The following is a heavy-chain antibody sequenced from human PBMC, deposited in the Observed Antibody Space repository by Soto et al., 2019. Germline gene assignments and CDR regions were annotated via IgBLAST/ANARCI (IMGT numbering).Heavy chain of an antibody. CDR1: GGTFSSYA. J-gene: IGHJ4*02. D-gene: IGHD6-13*01. Sequence: QVQLVQSGAEVKKPGSSVKVSCKASGGTFSSYAISWVRQAPGQGLEWMGGIIPIFGTANYAQKFQGRVTITADESTSTAYVDLSSLRSEDTAVYYCAREGRRSSSWHPDLNYWGQGTLVTVSS. CDR2: IIPIFGTA. V-gene: IGHV1-69*01. CDR3: AREGRRSSSWHPDLNY.